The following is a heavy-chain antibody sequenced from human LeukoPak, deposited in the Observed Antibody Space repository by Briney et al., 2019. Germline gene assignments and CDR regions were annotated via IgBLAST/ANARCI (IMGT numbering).Heavy chain of an antibody. D-gene: IGHD6-19*01. CDR3: AKSSSGWYADYYYGMDV. CDR2: ISYDGSNK. V-gene: IGHV3-30*18. Sequence: PGGSLRLSCAASGFTFSSYGMHWVRQAPGKGLEWVAVISYDGSNKYYADSVRGRFTISRDNSKNTLYLQMNSLRAEDTAVYYCAKSSSGWYADYYYGMDVWGQGTTVTVSS. J-gene: IGHJ6*02. CDR1: GFTFSSYG.